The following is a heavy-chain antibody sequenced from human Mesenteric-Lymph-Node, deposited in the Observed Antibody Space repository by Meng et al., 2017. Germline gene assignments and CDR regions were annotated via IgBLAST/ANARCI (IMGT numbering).Heavy chain of an antibody. J-gene: IGHJ4*02. D-gene: IGHD3-22*01. V-gene: IGHV3-7*01. CDR3: ARPSGYEYDTSGYDY. CDR1: GFTFSNAW. CDR2: IKQGGSEK. Sequence: GESLKISCAASGFTFSNAWMSGVRQAPGKGLGWVANIKQGGSEKYYVDSVEGRFTISRDNAWNSLYLKMNSLRAEDTAVYYCARPSGYEYDTSGYDYWGQGTLVTVSS.